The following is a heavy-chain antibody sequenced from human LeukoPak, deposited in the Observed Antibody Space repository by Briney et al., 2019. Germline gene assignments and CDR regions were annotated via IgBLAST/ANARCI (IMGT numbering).Heavy chain of an antibody. D-gene: IGHD6-6*01. CDR1: GGSISSNTYY. J-gene: IGHJ4*02. Sequence: SETLSLTCTVSGGSISSNTYYWGWIRQPPGKGLEWIGSIYYSGATYYNPSLKSRVSISMDTSKNQFSLKLNSMTATDTAVYYCARLGTRSSLYYFDFWGQGTLVTVSS. V-gene: IGHV4-39*01. CDR3: ARLGTRSSLYYFDF. CDR2: IYYSGAT.